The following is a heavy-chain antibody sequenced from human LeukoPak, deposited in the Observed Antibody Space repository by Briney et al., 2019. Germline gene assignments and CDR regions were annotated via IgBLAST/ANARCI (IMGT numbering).Heavy chain of an antibody. V-gene: IGHV3-23*01. D-gene: IGHD4-17*01. CDR1: GFTFSNYA. CDR3: AKKAHYDAYAKYFDY. J-gene: IGHJ4*02. CDR2: LSDSGVYT. Sequence: PGGSLRLSCAASGFTFSNYAMTWVRQAPGKGLEWVSILSDSGVYTYYADSVKGRFTISRDNSNNMLYLQMNSLTAEDTAVYYCAKKAHYDAYAKYFDYWGQGTLVTVSS.